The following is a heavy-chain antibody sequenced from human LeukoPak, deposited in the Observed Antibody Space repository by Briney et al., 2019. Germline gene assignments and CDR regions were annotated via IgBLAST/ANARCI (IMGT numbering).Heavy chain of an antibody. CDR2: INHSGST. J-gene: IGHJ4*01. CDR3: ARGGFYCGGDCYVDY. Sequence: SETLSVTCAVYGGSFSPYYWSWIRQPPGKGLEWIGEINHSGSTNYNPSLKSRVTISVDTSKNQFSLRLSSVTAADTAVYYCARGGFYCGGDCYVDYRGHRALVTVSS. D-gene: IGHD2-21*02. V-gene: IGHV4-34*01. CDR1: GGSFSPYY.